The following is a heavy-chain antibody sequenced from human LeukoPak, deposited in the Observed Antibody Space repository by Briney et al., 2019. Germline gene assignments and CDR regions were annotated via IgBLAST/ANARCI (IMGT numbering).Heavy chain of an antibody. V-gene: IGHV4-4*07. CDR3: ARDFSYYDFWSGYYNAGSNWSDP. D-gene: IGHD3-3*01. Sequence: SETLSLTCTVSGGSISSYYWSWIRQPAGKGLEWIGRIYTSGSTNYNPSLKSRVTMSVDTSKNQFSLKLSSVTAADTAVYYCARDFSYYDFWSGYYNAGSNWSDPWGQGTLVTVSS. CDR2: IYTSGST. J-gene: IGHJ5*02. CDR1: GGSISSYY.